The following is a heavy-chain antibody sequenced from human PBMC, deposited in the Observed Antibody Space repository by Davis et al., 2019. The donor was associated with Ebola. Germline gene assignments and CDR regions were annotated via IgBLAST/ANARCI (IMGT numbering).Heavy chain of an antibody. V-gene: IGHV3-7*01. CDR3: ARSTAADY. J-gene: IGHJ4*02. CDR2: IKQDGSET. Sequence: GESLKISCAASGFTLSSYAMHWVRQAPGKGLEWVANIKQDGSETYYADSVKGRFTISRDNSKNTLYLQMNSLRAEDTAVYYCARSTAADYWGQGTLVTVSS. CDR1: GFTLSSYA. D-gene: IGHD6-6*01.